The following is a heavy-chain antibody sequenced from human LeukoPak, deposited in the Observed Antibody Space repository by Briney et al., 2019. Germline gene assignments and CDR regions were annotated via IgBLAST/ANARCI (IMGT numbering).Heavy chain of an antibody. D-gene: IGHD3-10*01. Sequence: SETLSLTCAVYGGSFSGYYWSWIRQPPGKGLEWIGEINHSGGTNYNPSLKSRVTISVDTSKNQFSLKLSSVTAADTAVYYCARSTVTRITMVRGVKIDYWGQGTLVTVSS. CDR1: GGSFSGYY. J-gene: IGHJ4*02. CDR3: ARSTVTRITMVRGVKIDY. CDR2: INHSGGT. V-gene: IGHV4-34*01.